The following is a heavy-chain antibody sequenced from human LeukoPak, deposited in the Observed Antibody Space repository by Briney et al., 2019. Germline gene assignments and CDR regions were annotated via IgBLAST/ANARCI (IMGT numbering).Heavy chain of an antibody. CDR2: IYYSGST. CDR1: GGSISSSSYY. Sequence: PSETLSLTCTVSGGSISSSSYYWGWIRQPPGKGLEWIGYIYYSGSTYYNPSLKSRVTISVDTSKNQFSLKLSSVTAADTAVYYCARGKDGSGSSDYWGQGTLVTVSS. J-gene: IGHJ4*02. CDR3: ARGKDGSGSSDY. V-gene: IGHV4-30-4*08. D-gene: IGHD3-10*01.